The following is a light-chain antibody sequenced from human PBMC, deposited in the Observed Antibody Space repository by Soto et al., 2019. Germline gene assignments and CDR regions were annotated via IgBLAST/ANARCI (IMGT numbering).Light chain of an antibody. V-gene: IGKV1-5*01. CDR1: QSISSW. J-gene: IGKJ1*01. CDR2: DAS. CDR3: QQYNSYSPET. Sequence: DIQMTQSPSTLSASVGDRVPITCRASQSISSWLAWYQQKPGKAPKLLIYDASSLESGVPSRFSGSGSGTEFTLTISSLQPDDFATYYCQQYNSYSPETFGQGTKVDIK.